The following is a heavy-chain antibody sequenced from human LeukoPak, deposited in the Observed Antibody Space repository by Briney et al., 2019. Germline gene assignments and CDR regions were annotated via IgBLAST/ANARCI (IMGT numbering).Heavy chain of an antibody. Sequence: SETLSLTCTVSGGSISGYYWTWIRQPPGKGLEWIGYIYYTGSTNYNPSLKSRVTVSVDTSKSQFSLKLSSVTAADTAVHYCWRGGWWSNVWGPGTTVAVSS. J-gene: IGHJ6*02. CDR1: GGSISGYY. CDR3: WRGGWWSNV. V-gene: IGHV4-59*01. D-gene: IGHD2-15*01. CDR2: IYYTGST.